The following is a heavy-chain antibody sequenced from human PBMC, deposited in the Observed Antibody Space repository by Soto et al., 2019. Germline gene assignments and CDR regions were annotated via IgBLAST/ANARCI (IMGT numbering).Heavy chain of an antibody. D-gene: IGHD1-26*01. CDR1: ELDFRSAV. CDR3: AKVGPSYYYGMDA. J-gene: IGHJ6*02. CDR2: ISSSGRTI. Sequence: GGFLRPSCAAPELDFRSAVMCWVRQAPGKGLKWVSAISSSGRTIYHAYSMRGRFAIARDNTKNSLYLQLNNLRVDDTAVYYCAKVGPSYYYGMDAWGQGTTVTVSS. V-gene: IGHV3-23*01.